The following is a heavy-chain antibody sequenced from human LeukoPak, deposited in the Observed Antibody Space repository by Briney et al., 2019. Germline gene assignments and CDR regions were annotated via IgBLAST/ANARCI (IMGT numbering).Heavy chain of an antibody. D-gene: IGHD6-19*01. CDR2: IKQDGSAK. V-gene: IGHV3-7*03. CDR1: GFTFSRHW. J-gene: IGHJ6*02. Sequence: GGSLRLSCAASGFTFSRHWMYWVRQAPGKGLEWVANIKQDGSAKPYVDSVKGRFTISRDNAKNSLFLQMNSLRAEDTAVYYCARGSSGWDVGYYYYYGMDVWGQGTTVTVSS. CDR3: ARGSSGWDVGYYYYYGMDV.